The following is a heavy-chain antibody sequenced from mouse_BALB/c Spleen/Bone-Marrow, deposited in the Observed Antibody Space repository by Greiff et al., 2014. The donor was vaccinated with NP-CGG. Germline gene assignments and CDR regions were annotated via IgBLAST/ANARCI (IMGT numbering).Heavy chain of an antibody. CDR3: ASYVYGYYFDY. V-gene: IGHV14-3*02. CDR1: GFNIKDTY. CDR2: IDPANDNT. J-gene: IGHJ2*01. Sequence: VQLKESGAELVKPGASVKLSCIASGFNIKDTYIHWVKQRPEQGLEWIGRIDPANDNTKYDPKFQGKATITADTSSSTAYLQLSSLTSEDTAVYYCASYVYGYYFDYWGQGTTLTVSS. D-gene: IGHD2-2*01.